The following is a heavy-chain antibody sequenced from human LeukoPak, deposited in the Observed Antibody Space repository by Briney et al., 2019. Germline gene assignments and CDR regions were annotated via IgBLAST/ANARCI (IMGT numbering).Heavy chain of an antibody. Sequence: GGSLRLSCAASGFTFSNAWMNWVRQAPGKGLEWVGRIKSKTDGGTTDYAAPVKGRFTISRDDSKNTLYLQMNSLKTEDTAVYYCTTDKRYCSSTSCFHFDYWGQGTLVTVSS. V-gene: IGHV3-15*07. D-gene: IGHD2-2*01. CDR2: IKSKTDGGTT. CDR1: GFTFSNAW. J-gene: IGHJ4*02. CDR3: TTDKRYCSSTSCFHFDY.